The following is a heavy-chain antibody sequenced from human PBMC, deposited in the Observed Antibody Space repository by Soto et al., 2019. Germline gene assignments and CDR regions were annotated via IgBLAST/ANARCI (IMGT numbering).Heavy chain of an antibody. D-gene: IGHD5-18*01. CDR3: ATSVNSAMAFDY. J-gene: IGHJ4*02. CDR2: INPNGGST. Sequence: QVQLVQSGAEGKTPGASVKLSCKASGYTFTHYYIHWVRQAPGQGLEWMGIINPNGGSTTYAQKFRAGVTMTRDTSTSTVYMELSNLRSDDSAVYYCATSVNSAMAFDYWGQGTLVTVSS. CDR1: GYTFTHYY. V-gene: IGHV1-46*01.